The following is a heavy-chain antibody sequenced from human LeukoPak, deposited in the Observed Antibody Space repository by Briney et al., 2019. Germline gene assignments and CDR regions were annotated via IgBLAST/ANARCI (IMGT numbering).Heavy chain of an antibody. J-gene: IGHJ3*02. V-gene: IGHV3-11*01. CDR3: ASPQGTMVYANAFDI. Sequence: GGTLRLSCAASGFTFSDYYMSWIRQAPGKGLEWVSYISSSGSTIYYADSVKGRFTISRDNAKNSLYLQMNSLRAEDTAVYHCASPQGTMVYANAFDIWGQGTMVTVSS. D-gene: IGHD2-8*01. CDR1: GFTFSDYY. CDR2: ISSSGSTI.